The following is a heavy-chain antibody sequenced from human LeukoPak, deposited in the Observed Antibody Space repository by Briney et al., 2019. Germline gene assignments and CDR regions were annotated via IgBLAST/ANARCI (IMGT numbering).Heavy chain of an antibody. J-gene: IGHJ6*04. CDR1: GFTFSSYW. CDR3: ARGAVLRYFDPYGMDV. CDR2: INSDGSST. Sequence: GGSLRLSCAASGFTFSSYWMNWVRQAPGKGLGWVSRINSDGSSTSYADSVKGRFTISRDNAKNTLYLQMNSLRAEDTAVYYCARGAVLRYFDPYGMDVWGKGTTVTVSS. V-gene: IGHV3-74*01. D-gene: IGHD3-9*01.